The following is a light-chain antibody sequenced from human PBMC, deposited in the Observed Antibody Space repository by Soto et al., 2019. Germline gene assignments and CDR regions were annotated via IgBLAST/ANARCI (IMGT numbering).Light chain of an antibody. V-gene: IGKV1-39*01. Sequence: DIQMTQSPSSLSASVGARVTITCRASQSISDYLNGSQQKLGKAPKLLIYSASNLQSGVPSTFNGSGSGTDFTLTISSLQPEAFATYDCQQNYSTPFSCGPETKVYIK. J-gene: IGKJ3*01. CDR2: SAS. CDR3: QQNYSTPFS. CDR1: QSISDY.